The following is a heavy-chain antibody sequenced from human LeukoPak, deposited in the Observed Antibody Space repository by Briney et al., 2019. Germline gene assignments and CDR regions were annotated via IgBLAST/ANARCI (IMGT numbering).Heavy chain of an antibody. D-gene: IGHD2/OR15-2a*01. Sequence: GASVKVCCKASGYTFTTYGISWVRQAPGQGLEWMGWISAYNGNTNNAQKHQRRVTTTTHTPTTTPNTKQTNQTTDDTTDKNNTYNSNTNYAQKLQGRLTMTTDTSTTTAYMELRSQRSDDTAVYYCARDKHLTTVTTVDYWGQGTLVTVSS. CDR1: GYTFTTYG. CDR3: TYNSNTNYAQKLQGRLTMTTDTSTTTAYMELRSQRSDDTAVYYCARDKHLTTVTTVDY. V-gene: IGHV1-18*02. J-gene: IGHJ4*02. CDR2: ISAYNGNT.